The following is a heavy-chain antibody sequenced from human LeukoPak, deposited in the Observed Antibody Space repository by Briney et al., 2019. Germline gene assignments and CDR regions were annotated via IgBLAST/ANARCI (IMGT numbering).Heavy chain of an antibody. Sequence: ASVKVSCTASGYTFTSYYMHWVRQAPGQGIEWMGIINHSGGSTSYAQKFQGRVTMTRDTSTSTVYMELSSLRSEDTGVYYCARDRCSGGSCYDYFDYWGQGTLVTVSS. CDR2: INHSGGST. J-gene: IGHJ4*02. CDR3: ARDRCSGGSCYDYFDY. D-gene: IGHD2-15*01. CDR1: GYTFTSYY. V-gene: IGHV1-46*01.